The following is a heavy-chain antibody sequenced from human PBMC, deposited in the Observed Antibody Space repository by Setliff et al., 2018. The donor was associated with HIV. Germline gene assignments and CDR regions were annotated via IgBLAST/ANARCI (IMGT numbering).Heavy chain of an antibody. CDR1: GGSLSGYF. CDR3: ARGGRSTVTQWAWFDP. Sequence: SETLSLTCAVYGGSLSGYFWSWIRQSPGKGLEWIGEFRHSGNTNINPSLKSRVTISGDTTKNQISLKLTSVTAADTAVYYCARGGRSTVTQWAWFDPWGQGTLVTVSS. D-gene: IGHD4-17*01. J-gene: IGHJ5*02. V-gene: IGHV4-34*01. CDR2: FRHSGNT.